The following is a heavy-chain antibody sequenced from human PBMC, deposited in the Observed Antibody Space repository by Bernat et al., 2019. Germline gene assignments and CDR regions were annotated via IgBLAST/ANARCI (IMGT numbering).Heavy chain of an antibody. D-gene: IGHD4-11*01. V-gene: IGHV3-74*01. Sequence: EVQLVETGGGLVQPGGSLRLSCAASGFTLSTSWMHWVRQAPGKGLVWVSRITGDGSSTIYADPVKGRFTISRENAKNTLYLQMNNLRAEDTAVYYCARDRSYTMDVWGQGTTVTVSS. CDR3: ARDRSYTMDV. J-gene: IGHJ6*02. CDR1: GFTLSTSW. CDR2: ITGDGSST.